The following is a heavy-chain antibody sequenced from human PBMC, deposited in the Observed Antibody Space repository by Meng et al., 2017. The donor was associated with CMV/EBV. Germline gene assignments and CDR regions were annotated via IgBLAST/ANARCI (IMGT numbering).Heavy chain of an antibody. J-gene: IGHJ4*02. D-gene: IGHD6-19*01. Sequence: ASVKVSCKASGYTFTGYYMHWVRQAPGQGLEWMGWINPNSGGTNYAQKFQGRVTMTRDTSISTAYMELSSLKASDTAMYYCARQMRDDSSGRYAFDYWGQGTLVTVSS. CDR3: ARQMRDDSSGRYAFDY. CDR2: INPNSGGT. CDR1: GYTFTGYY. V-gene: IGHV1-2*02.